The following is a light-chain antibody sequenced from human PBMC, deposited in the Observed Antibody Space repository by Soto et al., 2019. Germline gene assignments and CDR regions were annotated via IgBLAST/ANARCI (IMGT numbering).Light chain of an antibody. V-gene: IGKV1-5*03. CDR1: QSISSW. CDR2: KAS. CDR3: QQYNRPVT. J-gene: IGKJ1*01. Sequence: DIQMTQSPSTLSASVGDRVTITCRASQSISSWLAWYQQKPGKAPKLLIYKASSLESGVPSRFSGSGSGTEFTLTISSLQPDDFATYYCQQYNRPVTFGQGTKVEIK.